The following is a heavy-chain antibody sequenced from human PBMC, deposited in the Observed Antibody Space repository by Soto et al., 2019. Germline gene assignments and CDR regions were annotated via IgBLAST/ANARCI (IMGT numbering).Heavy chain of an antibody. Sequence: GGSRRLSCAASGFTFSSYSMNWVRQAPGKGLEWVSYISSSSSTIYYADSVKGRFTISRDNAKNSLYLQMNSLRDEDTAVYYCAREYCSGGSCYSGLDYFDYWGQGTLVTVSS. J-gene: IGHJ4*02. CDR1: GFTFSSYS. D-gene: IGHD2-15*01. CDR3: AREYCSGGSCYSGLDYFDY. V-gene: IGHV3-48*02. CDR2: ISSSSSTI.